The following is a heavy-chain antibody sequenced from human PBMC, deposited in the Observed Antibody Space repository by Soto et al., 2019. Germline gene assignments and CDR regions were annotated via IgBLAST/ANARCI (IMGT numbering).Heavy chain of an antibody. CDR1: GYGFTTYG. V-gene: IGHV1-18*01. CDR2: ISAHNGNT. J-gene: IGHJ4*02. CDR3: ARGRYGHY. Sequence: QIHLVQSGAEVKKPGASVKVSCKGSGYGFTTYGITWVRQAPGQGLEWMAWISAHNGNTNYAQKLQGRVTVTRDTSTSTAYMALRSLRSVVTAVYYCARGRYGHYWGQGALVTLSS. D-gene: IGHD1-1*01.